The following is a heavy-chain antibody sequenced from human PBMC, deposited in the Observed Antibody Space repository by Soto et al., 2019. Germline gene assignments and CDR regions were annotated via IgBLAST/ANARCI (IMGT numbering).Heavy chain of an antibody. CDR1: GYTFTSYG. J-gene: IGHJ6*02. V-gene: IGHV1-18*01. CDR3: AITVATDQSQYYYYGMDV. CDR2: ISAYNGNT. Sequence: QVQLVQSGAEVKKPGASVKVSCKASGYTFTSYGISWVRQAPGQGLEWMGWISAYNGNTNYAQKLQGRVTMTTDTSTSTAYMELRSLRSDDTAVYYCAITVATDQSQYYYYGMDVWGQGTTVTVSS. D-gene: IGHD5-12*01.